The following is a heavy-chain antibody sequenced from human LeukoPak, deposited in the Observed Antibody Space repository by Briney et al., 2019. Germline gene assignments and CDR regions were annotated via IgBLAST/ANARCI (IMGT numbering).Heavy chain of an antibody. D-gene: IGHD3-10*01. CDR1: GFTFSSYS. J-gene: IGHJ6*04. V-gene: IGHV3-21*01. Sequence: GGSLRLPCAASGFTFSSYSMNWVRQAPGKGLEWVSSISSSSSYIYYADSVKGRFTISRDNAKNSLYLQMNSLRAEDTAVYYCARDKLAVLLWFGEHSHGMDVWGKGTTVTVSS. CDR3: ARDKLAVLLWFGEHSHGMDV. CDR2: ISSSSSYI.